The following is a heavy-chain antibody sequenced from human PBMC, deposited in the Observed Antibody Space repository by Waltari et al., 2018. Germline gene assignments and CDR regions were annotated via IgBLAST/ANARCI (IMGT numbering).Heavy chain of an antibody. J-gene: IGHJ4*02. CDR3: ARGGGPRTVVALTFDL. D-gene: IGHD3-22*01. V-gene: IGHV1-18*01. Sequence: QVQLVQSGAEVKKPGASVKVSCKASGYTFTNFGINWVRQAPGQGLEWMGWSSPYNGNAYYEQKLQGRVTMTTDTSTKTAYLELRSLRSDDTAVYYCARGGGPRTVVALTFDLWGQGTLVTVSS. CDR1: GYTFTNFG. CDR2: SSPYNGNA.